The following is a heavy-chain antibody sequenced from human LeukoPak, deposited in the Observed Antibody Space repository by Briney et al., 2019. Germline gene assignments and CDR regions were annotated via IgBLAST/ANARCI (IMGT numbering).Heavy chain of an antibody. CDR3: ARDFAFWSGEGVFDV. V-gene: IGHV1-18*01. J-gene: IGHJ3*01. Sequence: ASVKVSCKASGHTFTTYGISWVRQAPGQGLEWMGWISGYNGNTYYAQKFQGRVTMTTDTSTSTAYMELRSLRSDDTAVYYCARDFAFWSGEGVFDVWGQGTMVTVSS. D-gene: IGHD3-3*01. CDR2: ISGYNGNT. CDR1: GHTFTTYG.